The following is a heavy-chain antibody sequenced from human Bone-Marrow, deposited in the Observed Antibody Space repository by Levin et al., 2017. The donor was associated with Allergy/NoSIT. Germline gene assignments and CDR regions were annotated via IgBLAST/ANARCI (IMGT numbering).Heavy chain of an antibody. Sequence: ASVKVSCKASGGTFSSYAISWVRQAPGQGLEWMGGIIPIFGTANYAQKFQGRVTITADESTSTAYMELSSLRSEDTAVYYCARDLGDGSDNWFDPWGQGSLVTVS. CDR3: ARDLGDGSDNWFDP. CDR1: GGTFSSYA. D-gene: IGHD5-24*01. CDR2: IIPIFGTA. J-gene: IGHJ5*02. V-gene: IGHV1-69*13.